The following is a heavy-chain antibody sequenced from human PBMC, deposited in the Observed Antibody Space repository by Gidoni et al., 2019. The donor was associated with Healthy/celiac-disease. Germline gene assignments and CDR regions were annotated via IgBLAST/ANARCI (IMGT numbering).Heavy chain of an antibody. J-gene: IGHJ3*02. CDR3: ARGITMIVVVIGFDI. D-gene: IGHD3-22*01. CDR1: GFTFSSYG. Sequence: QVQLVESGGGVVQPGRSLRLSCAASGFTFSSYGMHWVRQAPGKGLEWVAVISYDGSNKYYADSVKGRFTISRDNSKNTLYLQMNSLRAEDTAVYYCARGITMIVVVIGFDIWGQGTMVTVSS. CDR2: ISYDGSNK. V-gene: IGHV3-30*03.